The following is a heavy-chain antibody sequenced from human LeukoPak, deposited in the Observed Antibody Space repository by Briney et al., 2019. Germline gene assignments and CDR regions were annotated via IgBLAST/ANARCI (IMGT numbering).Heavy chain of an antibody. V-gene: IGHV4-38-2*02. CDR3: ARDQPYMDV. CDR1: GYSISSGYY. J-gene: IGHJ6*03. CDR2: IYHSGTT. Sequence: SETLSLTCTVSGYSISSGYYWVWTRQPPGKGLEWIGCIYHSGTTYYNPSLKSRITISVDTSKNQFSLNLNSVTAADTALYYCARDQPYMDVWGKGTTVTVSS.